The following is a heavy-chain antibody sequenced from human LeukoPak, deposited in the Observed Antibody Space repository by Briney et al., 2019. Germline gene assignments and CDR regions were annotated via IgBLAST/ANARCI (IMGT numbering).Heavy chain of an antibody. CDR3: ARGLPAALKWWFPSPVGNYYYYMDV. CDR1: GGTFSSYA. V-gene: IGHV1-69*13. J-gene: IGHJ6*03. Sequence: ASVKVSCKASGGTFSSYAISWVRQAPGQGLEWMGGIIPIFGTANYAQKFQGRVTFTADESTSTAYMELSSLRSEDTAVYYCARGLPAALKWWFPSPVGNYYYYMDVWGKGTTVTVSS. CDR2: IIPIFGTA. D-gene: IGHD2-15*01.